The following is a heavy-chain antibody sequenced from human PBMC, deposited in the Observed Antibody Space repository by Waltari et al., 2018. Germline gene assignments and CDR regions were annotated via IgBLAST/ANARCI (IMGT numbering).Heavy chain of an antibody. V-gene: IGHV4-59*01. D-gene: IGHD2-2*01. Sequence: QVQLQESGPGLVKPSETLSLTCTVSGGSISSYYWSWIRQPPGKGLEWIGYIYYSGSTNYNPSLKSRVTISVDTSKNQFSLKLSSVTAADTAVYYCARGVYCNSTSCYGEDVFDYWGQGTLVTVSS. CDR2: IYYSGST. J-gene: IGHJ4*02. CDR3: ARGVYCNSTSCYGEDVFDY. CDR1: GGSISSYY.